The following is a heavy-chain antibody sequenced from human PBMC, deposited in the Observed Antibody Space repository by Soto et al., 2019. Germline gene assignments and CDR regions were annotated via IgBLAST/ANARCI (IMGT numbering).Heavy chain of an antibody. CDR2: INPSGGST. CDR1: GYTFTSYY. J-gene: IGHJ6*02. V-gene: IGHV1-46*01. Sequence: GASVKVSCKASGYTFTSYYMHWVRQAPGQGLEWMGIINPSGGSTSYAQKFQGRVTMTRDTSTSTVYMELSSLRSEDTAVYYCARFRNGYNKYYYYYGMDVWGQGTTVTVSS. D-gene: IGHD5-12*01. CDR3: ARFRNGYNKYYYYYGMDV.